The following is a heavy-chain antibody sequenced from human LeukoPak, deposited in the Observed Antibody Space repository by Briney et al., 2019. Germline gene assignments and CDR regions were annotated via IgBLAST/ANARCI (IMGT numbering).Heavy chain of an antibody. CDR3: ARVRAHRRSLAWFGESRGGYGMDV. D-gene: IGHD3-10*01. CDR1: GYTFTSYD. J-gene: IGHJ6*02. V-gene: IGHV1-8*01. Sequence: GASVKVSCKASGYTFTSYDINWVRQATGQGLEWMGWMNPNSGNTGYAQKFQGRVTMTRNTSISTAYMELSSLRSEDTAVYYCARVRAHRRSLAWFGESRGGYGMDVWGQGTTVTVSS. CDR2: MNPNSGNT.